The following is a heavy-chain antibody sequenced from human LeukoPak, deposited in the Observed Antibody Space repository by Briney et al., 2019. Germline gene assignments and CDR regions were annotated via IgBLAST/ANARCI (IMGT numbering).Heavy chain of an antibody. D-gene: IGHD1-26*01. CDR2: ISAYNGNT. CDR3: ARAHLATTTPIIDY. J-gene: IGHJ4*02. CDR1: GYTFTSYG. V-gene: IGHV1-18*01. Sequence: ASVKVSCKASGYTFTSYGISWVRQAPGQGLEWMGWISAYNGNTNYAQKLQGRVTMTTDTSTSTAYMELRSLRSDDTAVYYCARAHLATTTPIIDYWGQGTLVTVSS.